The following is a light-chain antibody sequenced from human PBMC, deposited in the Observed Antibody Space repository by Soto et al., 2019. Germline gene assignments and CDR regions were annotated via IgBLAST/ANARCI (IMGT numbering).Light chain of an antibody. V-gene: IGKV3-20*01. CDR2: GAS. J-gene: IGKJ2*01. CDR3: QQYGSSPSYT. Sequence: EIVLTQSPGTLSLSPGERATLSCRASQSVRNNYLAWYQQKPGQAPRLLMSGASTRATGIPDRFSGSGSGTDFTLTISRLAPEDFAVYYCQQYGSSPSYTFGQGNKLEIK. CDR1: QSVRNNY.